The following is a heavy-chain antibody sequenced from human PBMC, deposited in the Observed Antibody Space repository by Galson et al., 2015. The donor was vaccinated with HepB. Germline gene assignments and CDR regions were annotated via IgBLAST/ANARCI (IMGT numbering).Heavy chain of an antibody. CDR2: IKSKADGGTR. V-gene: IGHV3-15*01. Sequence: SLRLSCAVSGFTFSNAWMNWGRQAPGKGLEWVGRIKSKADGGTRDYAAPVKGRFIISRDDSQNTVYLQMSSLKTEDTAVYYCATGIDFDNWGQGTMVTVSS. J-gene: IGHJ3*02. D-gene: IGHD2/OR15-2a*01. CDR3: ATGIDFDN. CDR1: GFTFSNAW.